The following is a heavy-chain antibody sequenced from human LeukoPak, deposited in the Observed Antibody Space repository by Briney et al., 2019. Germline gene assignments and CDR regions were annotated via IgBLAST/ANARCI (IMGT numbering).Heavy chain of an antibody. CDR1: GFTFSSYA. CDR2: ISGSGGST. V-gene: IGHV3-23*01. J-gene: IGHJ6*02. CDR3: ARDCSSGWGCYYGMDV. D-gene: IGHD6-19*01. Sequence: TGGSLRLSCAASGFTFSSYAMSWVRQAPGKGLEWVSAISGSGGSTYYADSVKGRFTISRDNSKNTLYLQMNSLRAEDTAVYYCARDCSSGWGCYYGMDVWGQGTTVTVSS.